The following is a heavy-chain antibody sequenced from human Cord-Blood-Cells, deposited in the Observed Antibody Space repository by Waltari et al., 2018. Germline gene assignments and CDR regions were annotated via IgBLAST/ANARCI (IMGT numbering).Heavy chain of an antibody. CDR1: GGSISSSSYY. CDR2: IYYSGST. D-gene: IGHD3-10*01. J-gene: IGHJ4*02. Sequence: QLQLQESGPGLVKPSETLSLTCTVSGGSISSSSYYWGWIRQPPGKGLGWIGSIYYSGSTYYNPSLKSRVTISVDTSKNQFSLKLSSVTAADTAVYYCARQGGYYGSGSYYDYWGQGTLVTVSS. CDR3: ARQGGYYGSGSYYDY. V-gene: IGHV4-39*01.